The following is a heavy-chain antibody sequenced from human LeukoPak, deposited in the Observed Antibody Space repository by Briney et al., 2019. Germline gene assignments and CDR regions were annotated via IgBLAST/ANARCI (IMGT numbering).Heavy chain of an antibody. J-gene: IGHJ4*02. D-gene: IGHD1-26*01. CDR1: GGSISSSSYY. Sequence: SETLSLTCTVSGGSISSSSYYWGWIRQPPGKGLEWIGSIYYSGSTYYNPSLKSRVTISVDTSKNQFSPKLSSVTAADTAVYYCARVIPVGDYFDYWGQGTLVTVSS. CDR2: IYYSGST. CDR3: ARVIPVGDYFDY. V-gene: IGHV4-39*07.